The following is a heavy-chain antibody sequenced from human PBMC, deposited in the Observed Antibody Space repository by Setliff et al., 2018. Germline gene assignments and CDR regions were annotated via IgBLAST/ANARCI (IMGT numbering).Heavy chain of an antibody. J-gene: IGHJ4*02. CDR3: ARENGYCSGGACYFMFDS. Sequence: PETLSLTCTVSDGSSSSHFWSWIRQPPGKGLEWIGYIHFSGTTNYNPSLKSRVTLSLDTSKNQFSLELSSVTAADTAMDYCARENGYCSGGACYFMFDSWGQGTLVTVSS. V-gene: IGHV4-59*11. CDR2: IHFSGTT. D-gene: IGHD2-15*01. CDR1: DGSSSSHF.